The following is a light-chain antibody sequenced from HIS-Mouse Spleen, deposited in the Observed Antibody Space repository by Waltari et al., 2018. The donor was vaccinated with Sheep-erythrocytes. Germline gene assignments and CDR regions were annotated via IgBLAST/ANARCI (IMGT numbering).Light chain of an antibody. J-gene: IGLJ3*02. V-gene: IGLV2-18*01. CDR3: SLYTSSSTLPWV. CDR2: EVS. CDR1: SSDFGSYKR. Sequence: QSALTQPPSVSGSPGQSVTISCTGTSSDFGSYKRVSWYQQHPGTAPQLMIYEVSTRPSGVPDRFSGSKSGNTASLTISGLQAEDEADYYCSLYTSSSTLPWVFGGGTKLTVL.